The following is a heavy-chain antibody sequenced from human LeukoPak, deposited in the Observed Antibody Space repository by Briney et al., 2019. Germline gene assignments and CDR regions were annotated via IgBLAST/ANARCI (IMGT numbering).Heavy chain of an antibody. J-gene: IGHJ4*02. CDR1: GGAFSGYY. CDR2: INHSGST. CDR3: ASRYYYGSGRGYFDY. D-gene: IGHD3-10*01. V-gene: IGHV4-34*01. Sequence: PSETLSLTCAVYGGAFSGYYWSWIRQPPGKGLDWIGEINHSGSTNYNPSLKSRVTISVDTSKNQFSLKLSSVTAADTAVYYCASRYYYGSGRGYFDYWGQGTLVTVSS.